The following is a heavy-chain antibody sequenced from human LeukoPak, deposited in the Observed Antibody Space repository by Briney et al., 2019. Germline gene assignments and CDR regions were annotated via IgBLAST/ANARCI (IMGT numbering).Heavy chain of an antibody. CDR3: ARVRGSGSSTKLGDAFDI. D-gene: IGHD3-10*01. Sequence: PGGSLRLSCAASGFTFSSYWMSWVRQAPGKGLEWVANIKQDGSEKYYVDSVKGRFTIFRDNAKNSLYLQMNSLRAEDTAVYYCARVRGSGSSTKLGDAFDIWGQGTMVTVSS. J-gene: IGHJ3*02. CDR1: GFTFSSYW. V-gene: IGHV3-7*01. CDR2: IKQDGSEK.